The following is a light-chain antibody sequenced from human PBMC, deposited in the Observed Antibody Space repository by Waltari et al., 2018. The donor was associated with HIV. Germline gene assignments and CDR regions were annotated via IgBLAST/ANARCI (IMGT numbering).Light chain of an antibody. J-gene: IGLJ2*01. CDR3: CSYASTTDTYVV. Sequence: QSALTQPASVSGSPGQSIPISCTGTSSDVWSYNLFSWYQQHPGKAPKLIIYEVSKRPSGVSNRFSGSKSGSTASLTISGLQPEDEADYCCCSYASTTDTYVVFGGGTKLTVL. CDR2: EVS. V-gene: IGLV2-23*02. CDR1: SSDVWSYNL.